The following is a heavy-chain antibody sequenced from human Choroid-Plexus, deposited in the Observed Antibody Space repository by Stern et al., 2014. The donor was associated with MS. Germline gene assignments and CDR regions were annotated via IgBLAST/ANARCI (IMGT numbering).Heavy chain of an antibody. V-gene: IGHV3-30*18. J-gene: IGHJ4*02. CDR2: ISYDGSDN. Sequence: VQLVESGGGVAQPGRPLILSCAASGFTFSNFGMHWVRQAPGKGLEWVALISYDGSDNYSADSVKGRFTIFRDNSKNTLYMHMNSLRAEDTAVYYCAKDRQWSTYFFDYWGQGSLVTVSS. D-gene: IGHD2-15*01. CDR1: GFTFSNFG. CDR3: AKDRQWSTYFFDY.